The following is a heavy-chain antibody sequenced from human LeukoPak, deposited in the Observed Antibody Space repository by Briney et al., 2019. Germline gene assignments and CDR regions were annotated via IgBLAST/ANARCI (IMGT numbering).Heavy chain of an antibody. CDR1: GGSISSYY. D-gene: IGHD3-10*01. CDR3: ARPPMVRGVNWFDL. Sequence: PSETLSLTCTVSGGSISSYYWSWIRQPPGKGLEWIGYIYYSGSTNYNPSLKSRVTISVDTSKNQFSLKLSSVTAADTAVYYCARPPMVRGVNWFDLWGQGTLVTVSS. CDR2: IYYSGST. V-gene: IGHV4-59*01. J-gene: IGHJ5*02.